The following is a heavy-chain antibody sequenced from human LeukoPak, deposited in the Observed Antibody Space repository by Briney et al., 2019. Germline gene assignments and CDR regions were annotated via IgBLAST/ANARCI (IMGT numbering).Heavy chain of an antibody. V-gene: IGHV3-23*01. CDR3: ARDGGRWSGYETSFDY. J-gene: IGHJ4*02. Sequence: QPGGSLRLSCAASGFTFSSYAMSWVRQAPGKGLEWVSAISGSGGSTYYADSVKGRFTISRDNSKNTLYLQMNSLRAEDTAVYYCARDGGRWSGYETSFDYWGQGTLVTVSS. D-gene: IGHD5-12*01. CDR2: ISGSGGST. CDR1: GFTFSSYA.